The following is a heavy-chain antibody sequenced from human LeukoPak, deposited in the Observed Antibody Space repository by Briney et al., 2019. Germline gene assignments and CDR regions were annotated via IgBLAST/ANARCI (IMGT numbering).Heavy chain of an antibody. Sequence: GGSLRLSCTASGFAFRNYAMNWVRQAPGKGLEWVSSISGSGGGANYADSVKGRFTISRDNSKNTLYVQMNSLRAEDTAVYYCAKNLESFGDSATDYWGQGTLVTVSS. CDR3: AKNLESFGDSATDY. V-gene: IGHV3-23*01. D-gene: IGHD4-17*01. CDR1: GFAFRNYA. J-gene: IGHJ4*02. CDR2: ISGSGGGA.